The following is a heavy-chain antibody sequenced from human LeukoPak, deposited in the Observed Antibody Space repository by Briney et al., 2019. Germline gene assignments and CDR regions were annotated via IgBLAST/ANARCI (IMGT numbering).Heavy chain of an antibody. CDR2: INHSGST. V-gene: IGHV4-34*01. CDR1: GGSFSGYY. D-gene: IGHD2/OR15-2a*01. CDR3: ASLYDQGALDI. J-gene: IGHJ3*02. Sequence: SETLSLTCAVYGGSFSGYYWSWIRQPPGKGLEWIGEINHSGSTNYNPSLKSRVTISVDTSKNQFSLKLSSVTAADTAVYYCASLYDQGALDIWGQGTMVTVSS.